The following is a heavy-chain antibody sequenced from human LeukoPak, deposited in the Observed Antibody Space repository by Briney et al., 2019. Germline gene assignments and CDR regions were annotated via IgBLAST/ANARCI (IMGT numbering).Heavy chain of an antibody. V-gene: IGHV3-30*18. D-gene: IGHD3-22*01. J-gene: IGHJ4*02. CDR2: ISYDGSNK. CDR3: AEEYYYDSSGYYPSFDY. Sequence: PGGSLRLSCAASGFTFSSYGMHWVRQAPGKGLEWVAVISYDGSNKYYADSVKGRFTISRDNSKNTLYLQMNSLRAEDTAVYYCAEEYYYDSSGYYPSFDYWGQGTLVTVSS. CDR1: GFTFSSYG.